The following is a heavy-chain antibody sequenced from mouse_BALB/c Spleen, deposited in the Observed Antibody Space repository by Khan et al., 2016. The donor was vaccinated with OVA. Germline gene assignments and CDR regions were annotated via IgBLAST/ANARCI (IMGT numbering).Heavy chain of an antibody. Sequence: EVELVESGGGLVKPGGSLKVSCAASGFTFSNYAMSWVRQTAEKRMEWVASISSGGNTYFPDSVKGRFTISRDNVRNIVYLQMSGLRSEDTAMYYCARDYWFVYWGQGTLVTVSA. CDR3: ARDYWFVY. V-gene: IGHV5-6-5*01. CDR1: GFTFSNYA. J-gene: IGHJ3*01. CDR2: ISSGGNT.